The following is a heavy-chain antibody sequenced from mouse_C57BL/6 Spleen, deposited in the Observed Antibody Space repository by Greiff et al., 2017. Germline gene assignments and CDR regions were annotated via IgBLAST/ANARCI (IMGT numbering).Heavy chain of an antibody. V-gene: IGHV1-69*01. CDR1: GYTFTSYW. CDR3: AFYYDYDALAMDY. CDR2: IDPSDSYT. J-gene: IGHJ4*01. Sequence: QVQLKQPGAELVMPGASVKLSCKASGYTFTSYWMHWVKQRPGQGLEWIGEIDPSDSYTNYNQKFKGKSTLTVDKSSSTAYMQLSSLTSEDSAVYYCAFYYDYDALAMDYWGQGTSVTVSS. D-gene: IGHD2-4*01.